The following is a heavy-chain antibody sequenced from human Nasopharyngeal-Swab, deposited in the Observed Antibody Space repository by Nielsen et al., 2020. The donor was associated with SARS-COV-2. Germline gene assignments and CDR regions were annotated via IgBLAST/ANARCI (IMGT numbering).Heavy chain of an antibody. CDR1: GFTFSSYA. V-gene: IGHV3-30*04. Sequence: GESLKISCAASGFTFSSYAMHWVRQAPGKGLEWVAVISYDGSNKYYADSVKGRFTISRDNSKNTLYLQMNSLRAEDTAVYYCARDIFAGPTWGSYRYLDYYYGMDVWGQGTTVTVSS. CDR2: ISYDGSNK. J-gene: IGHJ6*02. D-gene: IGHD3-16*02. CDR3: ARDIFAGPTWGSYRYLDYYYGMDV.